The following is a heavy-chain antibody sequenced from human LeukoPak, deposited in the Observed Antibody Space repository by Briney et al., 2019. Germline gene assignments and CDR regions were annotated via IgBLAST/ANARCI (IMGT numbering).Heavy chain of an antibody. CDR2: ISSTGSTI. V-gene: IGHV3-48*03. CDR3: ARVHRSSAWKFDS. D-gene: IGHD6-19*01. CDR1: GFTFSSYE. Sequence: GGSLRCSCAASGFTFSSYEMNWLRHAPGKGLEWGFYISSTGSTIYYADSVKGRFTISRDNDTNSLYLQLNSLRAEDTAVYYCARVHRSSAWKFDSWGQGTLVTVSS. J-gene: IGHJ4*02.